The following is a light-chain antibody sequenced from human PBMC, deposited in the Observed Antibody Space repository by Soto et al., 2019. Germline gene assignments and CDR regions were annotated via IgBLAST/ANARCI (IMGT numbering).Light chain of an antibody. J-gene: IGKJ4*01. CDR3: QQYNNWPLT. CDR1: QSVSSN. V-gene: IGKV3-15*01. CDR2: GAS. Sequence: EIVMTQSPATLSESPGERATLSCRASQSVSSNLAWYQQKPGQAPRLLIYGASTRATGIPARFSGSGSGTEFTLTISSLQSEDFAFYYCQQYNNWPLTFGGGTKVEIK.